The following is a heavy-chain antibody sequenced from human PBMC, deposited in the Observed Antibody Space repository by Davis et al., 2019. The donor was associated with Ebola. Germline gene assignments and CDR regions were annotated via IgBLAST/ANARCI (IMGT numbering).Heavy chain of an antibody. CDR2: ISSSSSYI. CDR1: GFTFSSYS. V-gene: IGHV3-21*04. J-gene: IGHJ6*02. D-gene: IGHD3-3*01. CDR3: ARDRGYYDFWSGYYLWGDYGMDV. Sequence: GGSLRLSCAASGFTFSSYSMNWVRQAPGKGLEWVSSISSSSSYIYYADSVKGRFTISRANAKNSLYLQMNSLRAEDTAVYYCARDRGYYDFWSGYYLWGDYGMDVWGQGTTVTVSS.